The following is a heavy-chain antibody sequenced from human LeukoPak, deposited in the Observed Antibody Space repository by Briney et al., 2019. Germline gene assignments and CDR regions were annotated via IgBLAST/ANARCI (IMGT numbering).Heavy chain of an antibody. J-gene: IGHJ4*02. CDR3: AKDPGGSYDY. V-gene: IGHV3-23*01. CDR2: ITASGNFT. Sequence: GGAPRLSSAASAFTLNTHYGMAWIRQAPGKGLDWVSTITASGNFTNYADSVKGRFTISRDISKNTLYLQMNSLRVEDTAVYYCAKDPGGSYDYWGQGTLVTVSS. D-gene: IGHD1-26*01. CDR1: AFTLNTHYG.